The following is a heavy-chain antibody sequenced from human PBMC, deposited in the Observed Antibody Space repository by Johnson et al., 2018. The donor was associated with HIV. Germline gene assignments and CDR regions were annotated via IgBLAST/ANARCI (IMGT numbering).Heavy chain of an antibody. Sequence: VQLVESGGGVVQPGGSPRLSCAASGFTFSSYGMHWVRQAPGKGLEWVAFIRYDGSNKYYADSVKGRFTISRDNSKNTLYLQMNSLKSEDTAVYYCATGASSTWSLGALDIWGQGTMVTVSS. CDR3: ATGASSTWSLGALDI. D-gene: IGHD6-13*01. J-gene: IGHJ3*02. CDR1: GFTFSSYG. V-gene: IGHV3-30*02. CDR2: IRYDGSNK.